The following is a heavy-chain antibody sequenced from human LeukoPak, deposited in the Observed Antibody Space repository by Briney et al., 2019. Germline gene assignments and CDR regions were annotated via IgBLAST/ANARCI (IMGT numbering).Heavy chain of an antibody. CDR1: GYSISSGYY. V-gene: IGHV4-38-2*02. J-gene: IGHJ5*02. CDR3: ARGSGKFNWFDP. D-gene: IGHD1-14*01. CDR2: IYHSGST. Sequence: PSETLSLTCTVSGYSISSGYYWGCLRPPPGKGLEWIGSIYHSGSTYYNSSLKSRVTLSVATSKNQFSLKLSSVTAADTAVYYCARGSGKFNWFDPWGQGTLVTISS.